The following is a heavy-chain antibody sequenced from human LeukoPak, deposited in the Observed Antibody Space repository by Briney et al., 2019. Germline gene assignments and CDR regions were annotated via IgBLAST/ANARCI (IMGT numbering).Heavy chain of an antibody. V-gene: IGHV3-13*01. J-gene: IGHJ4*02. D-gene: IGHD6-13*01. Sequence: GGSLRLSCAASGFTFSSYDMHWVRQATGKGLEWVSAIGTAGDTYYPGSVKGRFTISRENAKNSLCLQMNSLRAGDTAVYYCARGLGPGIAAAGAIDYWGQGTLVTVSS. CDR3: ARGLGPGIAAAGAIDY. CDR2: IGTAGDT. CDR1: GFTFSSYD.